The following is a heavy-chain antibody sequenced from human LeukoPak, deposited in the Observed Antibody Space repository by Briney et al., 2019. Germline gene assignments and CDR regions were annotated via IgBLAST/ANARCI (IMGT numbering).Heavy chain of an antibody. J-gene: IGHJ4*02. CDR1: GFTVSSNY. CDR3: AKACPGSSWTFDY. CDR2: IYSGGST. Sequence: PGGSLRLSCAASGFTVSSNYMSWVRQAPGKGLEWVSVIYSGGSTYYADSVKGRFTISRHNSKNTLYLQMNSLRAEDTAVYYCAKACPGSSWTFDYWGQGTLVTVSS. V-gene: IGHV3-53*04. D-gene: IGHD6-13*01.